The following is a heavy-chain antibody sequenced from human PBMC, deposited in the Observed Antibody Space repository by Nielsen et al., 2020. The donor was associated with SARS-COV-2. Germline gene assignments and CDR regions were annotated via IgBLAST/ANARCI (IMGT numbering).Heavy chain of an antibody. CDR2: IRRDSGAR. CDR1: GFTFSSYA. Sequence: GESLKISCAASGFTFSSYAMHWVRQAPGRGLEWVANIRRDSGARFYVDSVKGRFTISRDNAKNSLYLQMNSLRPEDTALYYCVRGRRVGTTIFEYWGQGTLVTVSS. D-gene: IGHD1-26*01. CDR3: VRGRRVGTTIFEY. V-gene: IGHV3-7*03. J-gene: IGHJ4*02.